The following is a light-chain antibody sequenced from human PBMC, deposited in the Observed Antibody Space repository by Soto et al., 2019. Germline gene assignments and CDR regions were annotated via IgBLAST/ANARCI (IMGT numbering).Light chain of an antibody. CDR3: AACDDSLDVV. V-gene: IGLV1-44*01. Sequence: QSVLTQPPSASGTPGQRVTISCSGSSSNIGSNTVNWYQQLPGTAPKLLIYSDNQRPSAVPDRFSGSKSGTSASLAISGLQSEDEADYYCAACDDSLDVVFGGGTKLTVL. J-gene: IGLJ2*01. CDR1: SSNIGSNT. CDR2: SDN.